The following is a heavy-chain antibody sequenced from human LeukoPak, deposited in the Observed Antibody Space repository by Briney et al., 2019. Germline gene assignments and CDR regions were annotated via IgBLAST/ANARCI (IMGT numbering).Heavy chain of an antibody. Sequence: ASVKASCKASGYTFTSYDINWVRQATGQGLEWMGWMNPNSGNTGYAQKFQGRVTMTRNTSISTAYMELSSLRSEDTAVYYCARVGVGIAAACNDYWGQGTPVTVSS. J-gene: IGHJ4*02. CDR1: GYTFTSYD. CDR3: ARVGVGIAAACNDY. D-gene: IGHD6-13*01. V-gene: IGHV1-8*01. CDR2: MNPNSGNT.